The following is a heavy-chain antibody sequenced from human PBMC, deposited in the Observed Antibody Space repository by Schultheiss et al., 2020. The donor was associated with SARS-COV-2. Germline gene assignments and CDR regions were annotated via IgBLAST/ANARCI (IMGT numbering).Heavy chain of an antibody. Sequence: SQTLSLTCTVAGGSISGYYWSWIRQPPGKGLEWIAYIYSSGSTNYNPSLKSRVTISVDTSKNHFSLKLSSVTAADTAVYYFARDPAYYDFWSGTKTGVDYWGQGTLVTVSS. CDR3: ARDPAYYDFWSGTKTGVDY. D-gene: IGHD3-3*01. J-gene: IGHJ4*02. V-gene: IGHV4-59*01. CDR2: IYSSGST. CDR1: GGSISGYY.